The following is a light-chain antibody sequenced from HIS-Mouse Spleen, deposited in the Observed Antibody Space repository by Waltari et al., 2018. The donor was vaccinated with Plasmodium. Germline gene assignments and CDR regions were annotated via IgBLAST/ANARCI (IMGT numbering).Light chain of an antibody. CDR1: SLRSYY. J-gene: IGLJ3*02. V-gene: IGLV3-19*01. CDR2: GKN. CDR3: NSRDSSGNHWV. Sequence: SSELTQDPAVSVALGQTVRITCQGASLRSYYARWYQQKPGHAPVLVIYGKNNRPSGIPDRFSGSSSGNTASLTITGAQAEDEADYYCNSRDSSGNHWVFGGGTKLTVL.